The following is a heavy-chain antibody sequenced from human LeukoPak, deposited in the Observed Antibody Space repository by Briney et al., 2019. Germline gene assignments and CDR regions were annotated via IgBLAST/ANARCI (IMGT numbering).Heavy chain of an antibody. D-gene: IGHD5-18*01. V-gene: IGHV4-39*01. Sequence: SETLSLTCTVSGGSISSSSYYWGWIRQPPGKGLEWIGSICYSGSTYYNPPLKSRVTISVDTSKNQFSLKLSSVTAADTAVYYCARTGYYYFDYWGQGTLVTVSS. CDR3: ARTGYYYFDY. J-gene: IGHJ4*02. CDR2: ICYSGST. CDR1: GGSISSSSYY.